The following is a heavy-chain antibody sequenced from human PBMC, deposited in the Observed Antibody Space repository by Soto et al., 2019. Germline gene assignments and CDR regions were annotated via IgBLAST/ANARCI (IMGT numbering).Heavy chain of an antibody. V-gene: IGHV5-51*01. Sequence: GESLKISCKGSGYTFTNYWIGWVRQMPGKGLEWMGIIYPGDSDTKYNPSFQGQVTISADKSITTTYLQWSSLKASDTAIYYCAPFFFYYGMDVWGQGTTVTVSS. J-gene: IGHJ6*02. CDR2: IYPGDSDT. CDR3: APFFFYYGMDV. CDR1: GYTFTNYW.